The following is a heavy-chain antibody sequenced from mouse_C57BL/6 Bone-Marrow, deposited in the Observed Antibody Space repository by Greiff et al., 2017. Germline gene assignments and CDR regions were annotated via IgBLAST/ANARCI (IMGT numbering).Heavy chain of an antibody. J-gene: IGHJ3*01. Sequence: QVQLQQPGAELVKPGASVKLSCKASGYTFTSYWMQWVKQRPGQGLEWIGEIDPSDSDTNYNQKFKGKATLTVDTSSSTAYMQLSSLTSEDSAVYYCAREGLSGFAYWGQGTLVTVSA. V-gene: IGHV1-50*01. CDR2: IDPSDSDT. CDR1: GYTFTSYW. D-gene: IGHD2-4*01. CDR3: AREGLSGFAY.